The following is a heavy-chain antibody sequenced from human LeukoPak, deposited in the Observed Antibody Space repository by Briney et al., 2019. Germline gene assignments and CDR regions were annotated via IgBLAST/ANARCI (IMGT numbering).Heavy chain of an antibody. J-gene: IGHJ4*02. CDR3: ARNGGSYSFDY. V-gene: IGHV1-2*02. CDR2: INPNSGGT. Sequence: GASVKVSCKASGYTFTSYGISWVRQAPGQGLEWMGWINPNSGGTKYAQKFQGRVTMTRDTSISTAYMELSRLRSDDTAVYYCARNGGSYSFDYWGQGTLVTVSS. D-gene: IGHD1-26*01. CDR1: GYTFTSYG.